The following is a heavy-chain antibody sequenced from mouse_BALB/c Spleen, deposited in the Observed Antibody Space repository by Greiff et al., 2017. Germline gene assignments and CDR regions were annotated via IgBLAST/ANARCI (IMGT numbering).Heavy chain of an antibody. CDR2: ISNGGGST. V-gene: IGHV5-12-2*01. J-gene: IGHJ4*01. CDR1: GFTFSSYT. Sequence: DVKLVESGGGLVQPGGSLKLSCAASGFTFSSYTMSWVRQTPEKRLEWVAYISNGGGSTYYPDTVKGRFTISRDNAKNTLYLQMSSLKSEDTAMYYCARHLPYGNYAMDYWGQGTSVTVSS. CDR3: ARHLPYGNYAMDY. D-gene: IGHD2-10*02.